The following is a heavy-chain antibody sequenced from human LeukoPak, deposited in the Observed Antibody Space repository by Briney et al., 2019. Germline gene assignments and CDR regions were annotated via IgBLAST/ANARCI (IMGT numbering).Heavy chain of an antibody. V-gene: IGHV1-46*01. CDR1: GYTFTSYY. CDR2: INPSGGST. D-gene: IGHD3-22*01. Sequence: GASVKVSCKASGYTFTSYYMHWVRQAPGQGLEWMGIINPSGGSTSYAQKFQGRVTMTRDTSTSTVYMELSSLRSEDTAVYYCARVLFRVDYYDSSGYFDYWGQGTLVTVSS. CDR3: ARVLFRVDYYDSSGYFDY. J-gene: IGHJ4*02.